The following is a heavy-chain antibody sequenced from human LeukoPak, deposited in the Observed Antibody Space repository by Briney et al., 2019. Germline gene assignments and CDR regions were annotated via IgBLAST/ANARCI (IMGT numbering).Heavy chain of an antibody. CDR3: VRERAPRHYYGMDV. D-gene: IGHD6-25*01. Sequence: PGGSLRLSCAASGFIFSSYWMSWVRQAPGKGLEWVANIKQDGSEKYYVDSVKGRFTISRDNAKNSLYLQMNSLRVEDTAVYYCVRERAPRHYYGMDVWGQGTTVTVSS. V-gene: IGHV3-7*01. CDR2: IKQDGSEK. J-gene: IGHJ6*02. CDR1: GFIFSSYW.